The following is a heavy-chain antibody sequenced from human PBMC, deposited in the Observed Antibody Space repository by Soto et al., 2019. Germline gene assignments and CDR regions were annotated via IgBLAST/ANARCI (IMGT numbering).Heavy chain of an antibody. V-gene: IGHV1-69*13. CDR3: ALLSSSHTNPFDP. J-gene: IGHJ5*02. CDR2: IIPIFGTA. Sequence: SVKVSCKASGGTFSSYAISWVRQAPGQGLEWMGGIIPIFGTANYAQKFQGRVTITADESTSTAYVELSSLRSEDTAVYYCALLSSSHTNPFDPWGQGTLVTVSS. CDR1: GGTFSSYA. D-gene: IGHD6-6*01.